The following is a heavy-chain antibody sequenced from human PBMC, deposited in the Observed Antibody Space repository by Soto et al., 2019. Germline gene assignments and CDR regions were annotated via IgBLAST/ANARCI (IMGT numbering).Heavy chain of an antibody. CDR1: GFRFSNYN. CDR2: ISSNGGST. CDR3: ARADYGTFDK. V-gene: IGHV3-64*02. Sequence: PGGYLSLSCAASGFRFSNYNMHWVRQAPGKGLEYVSGISSNGGSTVYVDSVKGRFTISRDNSKNTLYLQMGSLRPEDMAVYYCARADYGTFDKWGPGTLVTVSS. J-gene: IGHJ4*02. D-gene: IGHD3-10*01.